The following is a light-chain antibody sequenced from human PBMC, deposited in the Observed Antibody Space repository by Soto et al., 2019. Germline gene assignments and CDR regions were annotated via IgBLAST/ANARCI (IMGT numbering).Light chain of an antibody. V-gene: IGLV2-14*01. CDR2: GVS. CDR3: SSYTSSSTDV. Sequence: QSALTQPASVSGSPGLSITISCTASSSDVGGSNYVSWYQQHPGKAPKLIIYGVSVRPSGVSNRFSGSKFGNTASLTISGLQAEDEADYYCSSYTSSSTDVFGTGTKLTVL. CDR1: SSDVGGSNY. J-gene: IGLJ1*01.